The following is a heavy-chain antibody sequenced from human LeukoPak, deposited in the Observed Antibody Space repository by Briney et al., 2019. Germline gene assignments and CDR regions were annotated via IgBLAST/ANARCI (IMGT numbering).Heavy chain of an antibody. V-gene: IGHV4-31*03. D-gene: IGHD6-13*01. CDR2: IYYSGST. J-gene: IGHJ4*02. CDR1: GGSISSGGYY. Sequence: SETLSLTCTVSGGSISSGGYYWSWIRQHPGKGLEWIGYIYYSGSTYYNPSLKSRVTISVDTSKNQFSLKLSSVTAADTAVYYCARGRAAAGLFDHWGQGTLVTVSS. CDR3: ARGRAAAGLFDH.